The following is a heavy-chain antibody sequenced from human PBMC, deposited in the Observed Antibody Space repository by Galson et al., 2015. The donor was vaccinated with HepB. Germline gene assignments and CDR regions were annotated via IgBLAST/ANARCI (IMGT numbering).Heavy chain of an antibody. CDR2: IRDSGGGT. CDR1: GFTFSRYA. D-gene: IGHD3-22*01. CDR3: EKAKSRMIVDAFDI. J-gene: IGHJ3*02. V-gene: IGHV3-23*01. Sequence: SLRLCCEASGFTFSRYAMSWVRQAPGKGLEWVSAIRDSGGGTDYPVSVKGRFTISRDNSKNTLYLQMNSLRAKDTAVYYCEKAKSRMIVDAFDIWGQGTMVTVSS.